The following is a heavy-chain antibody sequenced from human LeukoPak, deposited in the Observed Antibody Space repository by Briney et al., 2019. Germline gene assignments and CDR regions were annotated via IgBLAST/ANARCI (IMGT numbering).Heavy chain of an antibody. Sequence: SETLSLTCAVHGGSFSGYYWSWIRQPPGKGLEWIGEINHSGSTNYNPSLKSRVTISVDTSKNQFSLKLSSVTAADTAVYYCAIPYGSGSYYFDYWGQGTLVTVSS. V-gene: IGHV4-34*01. CDR1: GGSFSGYY. J-gene: IGHJ4*02. D-gene: IGHD3-10*01. CDR3: AIPYGSGSYYFDY. CDR2: INHSGST.